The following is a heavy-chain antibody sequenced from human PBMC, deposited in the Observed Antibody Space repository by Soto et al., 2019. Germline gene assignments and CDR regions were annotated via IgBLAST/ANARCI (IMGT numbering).Heavy chain of an antibody. CDR1: GYTFTSYD. CDR2: MNPHSGNT. V-gene: IGHV1-8*01. CDR3: ARVASSGTYYFDY. D-gene: IGHD3-22*01. Sequence: ASVKVSCKXSGYTFTSYDINWVRQATGQGLEWMGWMNPHSGNTGFAQKFQGRLTMTRDTSKSTAYMEVSSLRSEDTAIFYCARVASSGTYYFDYWGQGTLVTVSS. J-gene: IGHJ4*02.